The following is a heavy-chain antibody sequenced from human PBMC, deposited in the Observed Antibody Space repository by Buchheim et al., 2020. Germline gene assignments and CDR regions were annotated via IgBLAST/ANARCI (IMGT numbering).Heavy chain of an antibody. J-gene: IGHJ4*02. CDR2: INHSGST. Sequence: QVQLQQWGAGLLKPSETLSLTCAVYGGSFSGYYWSWIRQPPGKGLEWIGEINHSGSTNYNPSLKSRVTISVDKSKNQFSLKLSSVTAADTAVYYCARGSRYYYGSGSYYKTPYYFDYWGQGTL. CDR3: ARGSRYYYGSGSYYKTPYYFDY. D-gene: IGHD3-10*01. V-gene: IGHV4-34*01. CDR1: GGSFSGYY.